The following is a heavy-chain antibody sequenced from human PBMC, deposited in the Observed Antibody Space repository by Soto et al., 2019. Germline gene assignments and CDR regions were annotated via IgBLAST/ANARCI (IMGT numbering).Heavy chain of an antibody. CDR2: ISGRGENT. CDR3: SKDRGTGDYGVNAVDM. Sequence: EVQLLESGGGLVQPGGSLRLSCAASGFTFSVFAMSWVRQAPGKGLELVSTISGRGENTYYADSVKGRFTISIDNSKNTLSLQMNSRRGEVTAVSYFSKDRGTGDYGVNAVDMWGQGTMVTVAS. CDR1: GFTFSVFA. D-gene: IGHD4-17*01. J-gene: IGHJ3*02. V-gene: IGHV3-23*01.